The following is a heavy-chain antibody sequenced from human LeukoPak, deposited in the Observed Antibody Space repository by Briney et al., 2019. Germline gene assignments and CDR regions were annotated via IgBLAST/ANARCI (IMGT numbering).Heavy chain of an antibody. V-gene: IGHV1-2*02. CDR3: ARAAGARCTSCYSYYYYYMDV. CDR2: INPNSGGT. CDR1: GYAFTGYY. J-gene: IGHJ6*03. Sequence: ASVKVSCKASGYAFTGYYMHWVRQAPGQGLEWMGWINPNSGGTNYARKFQGRVTMTRDTSISTAYMELSRLRSDDTAVYYCARAAGARCTSCYSYYYYYMDVWGKGTTVTVSS. D-gene: IGHD2-2*02.